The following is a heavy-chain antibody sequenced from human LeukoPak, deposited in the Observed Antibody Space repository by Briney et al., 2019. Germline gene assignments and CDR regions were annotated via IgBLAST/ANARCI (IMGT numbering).Heavy chain of an antibody. CDR1: GGSFSGYY. CDR2: INHSGST. D-gene: IGHD3-3*01. V-gene: IGHV4-34*01. Sequence: SETLSLTCAVYGGSFSGYYWSWIRQPPGKGLEWIGEINHSGSTNYNPSLKSRVTISVDTSKNQFSLKLSSVTAADTAVYYCARGATFGVWGFDYWGQGTLATVSS. J-gene: IGHJ4*02. CDR3: ARGATFGVWGFDY.